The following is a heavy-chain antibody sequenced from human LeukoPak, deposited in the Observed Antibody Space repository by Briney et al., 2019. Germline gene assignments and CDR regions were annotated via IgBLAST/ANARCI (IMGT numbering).Heavy chain of an antibody. CDR3: ARVIRRGPISIAAAGPDSQYYYYMDV. J-gene: IGHJ6*03. Sequence: PSETLSLTCTVPGGSINSGSYYWSWIRQPAGKGLEWIGRIYTSGSTNYNPSLKSRVSISVDTSKNRFSLKLNSVTAADTAVYFCARVIRRGPISIAAAGPDSQYYYYMDVWGKGTTVTVSS. V-gene: IGHV4-61*02. D-gene: IGHD6-13*01. CDR1: GGSINSGSYY. CDR2: IYTSGST.